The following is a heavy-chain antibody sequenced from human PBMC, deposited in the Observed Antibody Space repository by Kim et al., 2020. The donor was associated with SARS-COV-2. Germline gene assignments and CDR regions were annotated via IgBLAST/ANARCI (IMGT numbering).Heavy chain of an antibody. V-gene: IGHV3-30-3*01. J-gene: IGHJ1*01. Sequence: GGSLRLSCAASGFTFSSYAMHWVRQAPGKGLEWVAVISYDGSNKYYADSVKGRFTISRDNSKNTLYLQMNSLRAEDTAVYYCARDSVADVGYFQHWGQGTLVTVSS. CDR1: GFTFSSYA. CDR3: ARDSVADVGYFQH. CDR2: ISYDGSNK. D-gene: IGHD6-19*01.